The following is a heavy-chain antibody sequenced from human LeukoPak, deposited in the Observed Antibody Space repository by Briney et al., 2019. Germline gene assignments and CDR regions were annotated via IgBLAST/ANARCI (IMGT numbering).Heavy chain of an antibody. CDR2: IYYSGST. D-gene: IGHD1-26*01. V-gene: IGHV4-38-2*02. Sequence: SETLSLTCTVSGGSISSGYYWGWIRQPLGKGPEWIGSIYYSGSTYYNPSLKSRVAISLDRSKNQFSLKLNSVTAADTAVYYCARTETGVGATDYWGQGTLVTVSS. J-gene: IGHJ4*02. CDR3: ARTETGVGATDY. CDR1: GGSISSGYY.